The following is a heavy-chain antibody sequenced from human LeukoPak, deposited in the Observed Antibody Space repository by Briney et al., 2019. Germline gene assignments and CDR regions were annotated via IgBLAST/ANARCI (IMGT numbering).Heavy chain of an antibody. V-gene: IGHV4-59*08. D-gene: IGHD2-2*01. CDR3: ARSVPAAPRSFDY. CDR1: GGSISTCY. Sequence: SETLSLTCSVSGGSISTCYWNWIRQPPGKGLEWIGYLLDNEDTNYNPSLKSRVTISGDTSKNQFSLKLTSVTAADTAVYYCARSVPAAPRSFDYWGQGTLVTVSS. CDR2: LLDNEDT. J-gene: IGHJ4*02.